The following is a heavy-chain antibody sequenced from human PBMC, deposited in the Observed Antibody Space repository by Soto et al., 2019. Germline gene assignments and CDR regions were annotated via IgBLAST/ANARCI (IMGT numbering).Heavy chain of an antibody. V-gene: IGHV3-74*01. J-gene: IGHJ6*02. CDR3: ARGNYYGMDV. CDR1: GFTFSSYW. Sequence: EVQLVESGGGLAQPGGSLRLSCAASGFTFSSYWMHWVRQDPGKGLVWVSRISSDGSSTSYADSVKGRFTISRDNATNTLYLQMNSLRAEDTAVYYCARGNYYGMDVGGQGTTVTVSS. CDR2: ISSDGSST.